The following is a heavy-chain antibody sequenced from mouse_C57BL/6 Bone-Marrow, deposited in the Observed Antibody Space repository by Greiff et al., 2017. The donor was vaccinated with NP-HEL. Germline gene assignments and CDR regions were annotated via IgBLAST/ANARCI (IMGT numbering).Heavy chain of an antibody. CDR3: ARGASSGYVIAY. V-gene: IGHV5-4*03. CDR2: ISDGGSYT. J-gene: IGHJ3*01. D-gene: IGHD3-2*02. CDR1: GFTFSSYA. Sequence: EVKLMESGGGLVKPGGSLKLSCAASGFTFSSYAMSWVHQTPEKRLEWVATISDGGSYTYYPDNVKGRFTISRDNAKNNLYLQMSHLKSEDTAMYYCARGASSGYVIAYWGQGTLVTVSA.